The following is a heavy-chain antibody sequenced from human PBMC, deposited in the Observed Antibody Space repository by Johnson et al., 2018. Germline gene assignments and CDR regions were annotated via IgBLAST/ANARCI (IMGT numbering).Heavy chain of an antibody. D-gene: IGHD3-10*01. CDR1: GGSISSYY. CDR3: ARIWGSGSCENYYMDG. J-gene: IGHJ6*03. Sequence: QVQLQESGPGLVKPSETLSLTCTVSGGSISSYYWSWIRPPPGKGLEWIGYIYYSGSTNYNPSLKSRVTISVDTSKNQFSLKLSSVTAADTAVYYCARIWGSGSCENYYMDGWGKGTTVTVSS. CDR2: IYYSGST. V-gene: IGHV4-59*01.